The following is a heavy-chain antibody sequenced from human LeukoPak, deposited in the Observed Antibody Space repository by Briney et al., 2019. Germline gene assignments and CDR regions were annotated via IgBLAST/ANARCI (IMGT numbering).Heavy chain of an antibody. V-gene: IGHV6-1*01. J-gene: IGHJ4*02. CDR3: AREASSSSGPNFDY. CDR1: GDSVSSNSAA. CDR2: TYYRSKLYN. D-gene: IGHD6-6*01. Sequence: SQTLSLTCAISGDSVSSNSAAWDWIRQSPSSGLEWLGRTYYRSKLYNDYAVSVKSRITINPDTSKNQFSLQLNSVTPEDTAVYYCAREASSSSGPNFDYWGQGTLVTVSS.